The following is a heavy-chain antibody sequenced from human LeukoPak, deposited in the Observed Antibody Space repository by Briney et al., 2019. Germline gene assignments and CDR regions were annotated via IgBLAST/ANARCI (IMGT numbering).Heavy chain of an antibody. CDR3: ARRGGGGGDSYYYMDV. CDR2: IDWDDDK. J-gene: IGHJ6*03. Sequence: SGPTLVNPTQTLTLTCSFSGFSLTTSGMCVTWIRQPPGKALEWLARIDWDDDKYYSTSLKTRLTVSKDTSKNQVVLTMANMDPVDADQYSCARRGGGGGDSYYYMDVWGKGTTVTISS. V-gene: IGHV2-70*11. CDR1: GFSLTTSGMC. D-gene: IGHD3-16*01.